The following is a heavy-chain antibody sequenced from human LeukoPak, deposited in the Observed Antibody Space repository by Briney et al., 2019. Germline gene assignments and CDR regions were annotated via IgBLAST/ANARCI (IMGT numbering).Heavy chain of an antibody. V-gene: IGHV3-48*02. J-gene: IGHJ4*02. CDR2: ISSSSSSI. D-gene: IGHD5/OR15-5a*01. CDR1: GFTFSTYS. CDR3: ARRVSTIWSSGF. Sequence: GGSLRLSCAASGFTFSTYSMNWVRQAPGKGLEWVSYISSSSSSIYYADSVKGRFTISRDNAKNSLYLQMNSLRDEDTAVYYCARRVSTIWSSGFWGQGTLVTVSS.